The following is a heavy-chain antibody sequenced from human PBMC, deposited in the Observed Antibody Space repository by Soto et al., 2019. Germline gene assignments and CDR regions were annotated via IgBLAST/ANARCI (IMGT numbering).Heavy chain of an antibody. CDR2: ISAYNGNT. Sequence: GASVKVSCKASGYTFTSYGISWVRQAPGQGLEWMGWISAYNGNTNNAQKLQGRVTMTTATSTSTAYMELRSLRSDDTAVYYCARDPVFGVVTTNWFDPWGQGTLVTVSS. D-gene: IGHD3-3*01. J-gene: IGHJ5*02. CDR1: GYTFTSYG. CDR3: ARDPVFGVVTTNWFDP. V-gene: IGHV1-18*04.